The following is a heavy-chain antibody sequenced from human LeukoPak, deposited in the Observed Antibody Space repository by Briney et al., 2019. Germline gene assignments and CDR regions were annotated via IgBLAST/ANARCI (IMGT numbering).Heavy chain of an antibody. V-gene: IGHV3-23*01. Sequence: RGSLRLSCAASGFTFSSYAMSWVRQAPGKGLEWVSAISGSGGSTYYADSVKGRFTISRDNSKNTLYLQMNSLRAEDTAVYYCAKNPSGCGYGSGGKGWFDPWGQGTLVTVSS. D-gene: IGHD2-15*01. J-gene: IGHJ5*02. CDR2: ISGSGGST. CDR1: GFTFSSYA. CDR3: AKNPSGCGYGSGGKGWFDP.